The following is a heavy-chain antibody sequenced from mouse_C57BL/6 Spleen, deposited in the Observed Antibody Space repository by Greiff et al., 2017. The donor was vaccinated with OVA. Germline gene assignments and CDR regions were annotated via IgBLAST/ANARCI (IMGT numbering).Heavy chain of an antibody. V-gene: IGHV1-53*01. D-gene: IGHD2-5*01. CDR3: AREYYSNYGGGGAY. Sequence: QVQLQQPGTELVKPGASVKLSCKASGYTFTSYWMHWVKQRPGQGLEWIGNITPSNGGTNSNEKFKSKATLPVDKSSSTASMQLSSLTSKDSAVYDCAREYYSNYGGGGAYWGQGTLVTVSA. CDR1: GYTFTSYW. J-gene: IGHJ3*01. CDR2: ITPSNGGT.